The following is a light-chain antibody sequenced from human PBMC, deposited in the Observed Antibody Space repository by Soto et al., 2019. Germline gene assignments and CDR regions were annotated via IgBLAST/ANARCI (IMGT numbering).Light chain of an antibody. Sequence: IQMTQSPSILSASVGDRVTITCRASQSISTWLTWYQQKPEKAPKLLIHDASTLESGVPSRFSGSGSGTEFTLTISSLQPDDFATYYCQQYNSYSRTFGQGTRVEV. J-gene: IGKJ1*01. CDR3: QQYNSYSRT. CDR2: DAS. CDR1: QSISTW. V-gene: IGKV1-5*01.